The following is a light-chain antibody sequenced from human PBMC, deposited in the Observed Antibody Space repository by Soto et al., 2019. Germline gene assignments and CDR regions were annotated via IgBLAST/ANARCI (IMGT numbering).Light chain of an antibody. CDR3: HKFNGFPLT. Sequence: IQLTQSPSSLSASVGDRVTITCRAGQDIGSALAWYQQRPGKAPKLLLYDASNLEAGVPSRFSGSGSGTDFTLTITSLRPEDFATYYCHKFNGFPLTFGVGTKVQIK. CDR1: QDIGSA. J-gene: IGKJ4*01. CDR2: DAS. V-gene: IGKV1-13*02.